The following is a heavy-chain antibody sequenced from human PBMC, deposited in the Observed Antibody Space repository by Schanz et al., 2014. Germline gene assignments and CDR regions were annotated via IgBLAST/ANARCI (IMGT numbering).Heavy chain of an antibody. D-gene: IGHD6-13*01. CDR1: GYTFTDYG. Sequence: QVQLVQSGAEVKKPGASVKVSCKASGYTFTDYGLSWVRQAPGQGLEWMGWMNPDSGNTGYAQKFQGRVTMTRDTSTSTVYMELSSLRSEDTAVYYCARDGVDAAAGGNYWGQGTLVTVSS. CDR3: ARDGVDAAAGGNY. J-gene: IGHJ4*02. CDR2: MNPDSGNT. V-gene: IGHV1-8*02.